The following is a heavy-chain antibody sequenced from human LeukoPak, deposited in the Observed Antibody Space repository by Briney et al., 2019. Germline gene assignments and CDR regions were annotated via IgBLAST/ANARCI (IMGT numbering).Heavy chain of an antibody. Sequence: GGSLRLSCAASGFTFTTYKMNWVRQAPGKGLEWVSSISGSGTYMYYADSLKGRFTISRDNAKNTLFLQMNSLRAEDTAVYFCAILPRGSPRDDYWGQGTLVTVSS. CDR1: GFTFTTYK. CDR3: AILPRGSPRDDY. V-gene: IGHV3-21*01. D-gene: IGHD1-26*01. CDR2: ISGSGTYM. J-gene: IGHJ4*02.